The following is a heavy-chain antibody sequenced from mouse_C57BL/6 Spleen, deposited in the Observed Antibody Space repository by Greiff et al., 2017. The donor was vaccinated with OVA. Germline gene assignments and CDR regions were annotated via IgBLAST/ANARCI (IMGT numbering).Heavy chain of an antibody. J-gene: IGHJ3*01. Sequence: VQLHQSGPELVKPGASVKISCKASGYTFTDYNMNWVKQSHGKSLEWIGDINPNNGGTSYNQKFKGKAKLTVDKSSSTAYMELRSLTSEDSAVYYCARGDWDGAWFAYWGQGTLVTVSA. CDR2: INPNNGGT. CDR3: ARGDWDGAWFAY. V-gene: IGHV1-26*01. CDR1: GYTFTDYN. D-gene: IGHD4-1*01.